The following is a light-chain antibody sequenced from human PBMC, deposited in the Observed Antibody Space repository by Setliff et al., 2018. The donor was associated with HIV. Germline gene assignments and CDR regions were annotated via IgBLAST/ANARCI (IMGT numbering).Light chain of an antibody. CDR1: SSDVGAYNF. CDR3: SSYTTSRQFV. Sequence: QSVLTQPASVSGSPGQSVTISCTGTSSDVGAYNFVSWYQQHPGRAPKLMIYDVINRNSGVSIRFSGSKSGNAASQTISGLQAEDEADYYCSSYTTSRQFVFGSGTKVTVL. J-gene: IGLJ1*01. CDR2: DVI. V-gene: IGLV2-14*03.